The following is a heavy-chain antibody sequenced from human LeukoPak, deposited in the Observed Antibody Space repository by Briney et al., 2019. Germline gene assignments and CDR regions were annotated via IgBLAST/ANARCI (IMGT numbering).Heavy chain of an antibody. CDR2: ISGSGGST. J-gene: IGHJ4*02. CDR1: GYTFSSYA. Sequence: GGSLRLSCAASGYTFSSYAMSWVRQAPGKGLEWVSAISGSGGSTYYADSVKGRFTISRDNSKNTLYLQMNSLRAEDTAVYYCAKFLPTHIVVANYYFDYWGQGTLVTVSS. D-gene: IGHD2-21*01. V-gene: IGHV3-23*01. CDR3: AKFLPTHIVVANYYFDY.